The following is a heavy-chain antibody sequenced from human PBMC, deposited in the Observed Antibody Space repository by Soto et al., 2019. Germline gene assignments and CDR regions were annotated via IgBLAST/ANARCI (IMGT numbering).Heavy chain of an antibody. D-gene: IGHD2-2*02. CDR1: GCTFSSYT. Sequence: QVQLVQSGAEVKKPGSSVKVSCKASGCTFSSYTVSGVRQAPGQGIESMGRIIPILGIANYAQKFQGRVTITADKSTSTAYMELSSLRSEDTAVYYCAMEYCSSTSCYRDYWGQGTLVTVSS. V-gene: IGHV1-69*02. CDR2: IIPILGIA. J-gene: IGHJ4*02. CDR3: AMEYCSSTSCYRDY.